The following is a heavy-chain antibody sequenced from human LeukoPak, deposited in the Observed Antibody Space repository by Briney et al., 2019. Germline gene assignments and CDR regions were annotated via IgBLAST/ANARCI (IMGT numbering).Heavy chain of an antibody. CDR1: GFIFSTYN. J-gene: IGHJ2*01. Sequence: GGSLRLSCATSGFIFSTYNMNWVRQAPGKGLEWVSYISLSSTAIYYADSVKGRFTISRDNSKNTLYLQMNSLRAEDTAVYYCAKDWTGTKPFDLWGRGTLVTVSS. CDR2: ISLSSTAI. D-gene: IGHD3/OR15-3a*01. CDR3: AKDWTGTKPFDL. V-gene: IGHV3-48*01.